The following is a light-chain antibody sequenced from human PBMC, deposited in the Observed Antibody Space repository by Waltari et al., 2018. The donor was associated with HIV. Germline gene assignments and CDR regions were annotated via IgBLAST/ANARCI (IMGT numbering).Light chain of an antibody. CDR3: QQYYAFPRT. CDR1: QAIDNY. CDR2: GAS. Sequence: VVWMTQSPALLSASTRATVHITCRLSQAIDNYLAWYQQRPGKAPNLLIYGASTLQSGVPSRISGSGSGTDFTLTISCLQPEDFAVYYCQQYYAFPRTFGHGTKVEVK. V-gene: IGKV1D-8*01. J-gene: IGKJ1*01.